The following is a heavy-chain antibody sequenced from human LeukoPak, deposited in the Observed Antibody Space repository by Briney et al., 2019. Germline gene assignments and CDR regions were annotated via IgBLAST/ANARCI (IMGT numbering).Heavy chain of an antibody. Sequence: GGSLRLSCAASGFTFSSYEMNWVRQAPGKGLAWVSYISSSGSTIYYADSVKGRFTISRDNAKNSLYLQMNSLRAEDTAVYYCAREGLRYFDWSPALDYWGQGTLVTVSS. V-gene: IGHV3-48*03. J-gene: IGHJ4*02. D-gene: IGHD3-9*01. CDR3: AREGLRYFDWSPALDY. CDR2: ISSSGSTI. CDR1: GFTFSSYE.